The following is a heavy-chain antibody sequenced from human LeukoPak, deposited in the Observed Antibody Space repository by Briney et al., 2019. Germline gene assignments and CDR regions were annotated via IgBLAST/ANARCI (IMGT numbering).Heavy chain of an antibody. CDR1: GFQFNTYW. Sequence: GGSLRLSCAGSGFQFNTYWISWIRQAPGKGLQWLGNIKEDGNETYYVGSLKGRLTISRDNAKNSSFLEMSSLGVEDTAVYYCARDVGRFCTRGSCFSDAWGQGTLVTVSS. J-gene: IGHJ5*02. V-gene: IGHV3-7*05. CDR2: IKEDGNET. D-gene: IGHD2-15*01. CDR3: ARDVGRFCTRGSCFSDA.